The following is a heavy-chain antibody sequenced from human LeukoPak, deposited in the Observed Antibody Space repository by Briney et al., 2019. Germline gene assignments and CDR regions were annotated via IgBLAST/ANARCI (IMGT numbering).Heavy chain of an antibody. J-gene: IGHJ6*03. D-gene: IGHD2-2*02. CDR3: ARVVVPAAIDHYYMDV. V-gene: IGHV7-4-1*02. Sequence: ASVKVSCKASGYTFTSYAMNWVRQAPGQGLEWMGWINTNTGNPTYAQGFTGRFVFSLDTSVSTAYLQISSLKAEDTAVYYCARVVVPAAIDHYYMDVWGKGTTVTVSS. CDR1: GYTFTSYA. CDR2: INTNTGNP.